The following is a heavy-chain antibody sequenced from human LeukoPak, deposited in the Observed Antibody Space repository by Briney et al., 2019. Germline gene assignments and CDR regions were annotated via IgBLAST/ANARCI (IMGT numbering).Heavy chain of an antibody. D-gene: IGHD2-15*01. V-gene: IGHV1-69*06. CDR3: ASSGYCSGGSCYYTIHYFDY. J-gene: IGHJ4*02. Sequence: SVKVSCKASGGTFSSYAISWVRQAPGQGLEWMGGIIPIFGTANYAQKFQGRVTITADKSTSTAYMELSSLRSEDTAVYYCASSGYCSGGSCYYTIHYFDYWGQGTLVTVSS. CDR1: GGTFSSYA. CDR2: IIPIFGTA.